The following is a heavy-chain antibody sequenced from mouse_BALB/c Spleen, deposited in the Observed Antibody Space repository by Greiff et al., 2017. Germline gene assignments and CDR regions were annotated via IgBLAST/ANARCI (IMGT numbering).Heavy chain of an antibody. J-gene: IGHJ4*01. CDR1: GFSLTGYG. CDR3: AREAYRYDGDYYAMDY. D-gene: IGHD2-14*01. V-gene: IGHV2-6-7*01. Sequence: QVQLKESGPGLVAPSQSLSITCTVSGFSLTGYGVNWVRQPPGKGLEWLGMIWGDGSTDYNSALKSRLSISKDNSKSQVFLKMNSLQTDDTARYYCAREAYRYDGDYYAMDYWGQGTSVTVSS. CDR2: IWGDGST.